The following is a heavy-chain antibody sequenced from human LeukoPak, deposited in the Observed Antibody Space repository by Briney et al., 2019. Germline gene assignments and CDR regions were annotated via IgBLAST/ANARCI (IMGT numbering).Heavy chain of an antibody. CDR2: INQSGST. J-gene: IGHJ5*02. V-gene: IGHV4-34*01. D-gene: IGHD3-10*01. Sequence: SETLSLTCAVYGGSFSGYYWSWIRQPPGKGLEWIGEINQSGSTNYNPSLKSRVTISVDTSKNQFSLKLSSVTAADTAVYYCARKRLTNYGLMRTSNWFDPWGQGTLVTVSS. CDR3: ARKRLTNYGLMRTSNWFDP. CDR1: GGSFSGYY.